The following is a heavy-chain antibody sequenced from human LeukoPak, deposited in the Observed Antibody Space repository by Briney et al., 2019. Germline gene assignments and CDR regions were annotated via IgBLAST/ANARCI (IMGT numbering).Heavy chain of an antibody. Sequence: KPGGSLRLSCAASGFTLSSYSMNWVRQAPGKGLEWVSSISSSSSYIYYADSIKGRFTISRDNANNFLYLQMDSLRAENTAVYYCATETNGRHYDYWGQGTLLTVSS. CDR2: ISSSSSYI. CDR3: ATETNGRHYDY. CDR1: GFTLSSYS. V-gene: IGHV3-21*06. D-gene: IGHD1-14*01. J-gene: IGHJ4*02.